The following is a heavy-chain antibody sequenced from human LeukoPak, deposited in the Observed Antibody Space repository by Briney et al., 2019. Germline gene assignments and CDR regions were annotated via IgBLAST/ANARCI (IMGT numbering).Heavy chain of an antibody. CDR1: GGSFSGYY. Sequence: SETLSLTCAVYGGSFSGYYWSWIRQPPGEGLEWIGEINHSGSTNYNPSLKSRVTISVDTSKNQFSLKLSSVTAADTAVYYCARHVKYYDSSGYRGRGFDPWGQGTLVTVSS. J-gene: IGHJ5*02. CDR3: ARHVKYYDSSGYRGRGFDP. CDR2: INHSGST. D-gene: IGHD3-22*01. V-gene: IGHV4-34*01.